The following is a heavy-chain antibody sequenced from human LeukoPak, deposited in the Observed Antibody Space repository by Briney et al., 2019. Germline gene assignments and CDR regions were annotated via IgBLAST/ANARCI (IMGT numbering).Heavy chain of an antibody. V-gene: IGHV3-23*01. CDR1: GFTFSSYA. CDR3: ARGGARSSSYYYYGMDV. J-gene: IGHJ6*02. Sequence: GGSLRLSCAASGFTFSSYAMSWVRQAPGKGLEWVSAISGSGGSTYYADSVKGRFTISRDNSKNTLYLQMNSLRAEDTAVYYCARGGARSSSYYYYGMDVWGLGTTVTVSS. CDR2: ISGSGGST. D-gene: IGHD6-13*01.